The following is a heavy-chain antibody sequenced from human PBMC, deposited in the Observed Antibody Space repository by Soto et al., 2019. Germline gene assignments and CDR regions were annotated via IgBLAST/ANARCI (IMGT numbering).Heavy chain of an antibody. CDR1: GYTFTNYD. Sequence: ASVKVSCKASGYTFTNYDISWVRQTTGQRLEWMGWMNPNSGNGGYAQKFQGRVTMTRNTSITTAYMEVSSLSSEDTAIYYCARMATSGTLNWFDPWGQGTLVTVSS. D-gene: IGHD6-13*01. CDR3: ARMATSGTLNWFDP. CDR2: MNPNSGNG. J-gene: IGHJ5*02. V-gene: IGHV1-8*02.